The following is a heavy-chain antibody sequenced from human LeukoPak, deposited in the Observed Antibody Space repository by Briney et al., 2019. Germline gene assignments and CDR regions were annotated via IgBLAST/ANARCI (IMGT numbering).Heavy chain of an antibody. CDR2: ISSSGSTI. Sequence: GGSLRLSCAASGFTFSDYYMSWIRQAPGKGLEWVSYISSSGSTIYYADSVKGRFTISRDNAKNSLYLQMNSLRAEDTAVYYCAREIDYGDYASSYWGQGTLVTVSS. J-gene: IGHJ4*02. D-gene: IGHD4-17*01. CDR3: AREIDYGDYASSY. CDR1: GFTFSDYY. V-gene: IGHV3-11*04.